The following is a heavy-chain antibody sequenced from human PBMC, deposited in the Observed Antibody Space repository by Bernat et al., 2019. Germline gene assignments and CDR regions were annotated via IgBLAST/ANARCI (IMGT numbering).Heavy chain of an antibody. CDR3: ARAPVWFGEWYFDL. V-gene: IGHV3-7*01. CDR2: IKSDGSEK. CDR1: GFMFSNSW. Sequence: EMQLEESGGDLVQSGGSLRLSCVGSGFMFSNSWLTWVRQAPGKGLEWVASIKSDGSEKFHVDPVKGRFTISRDNAKNSVYLQMNSLRAEDTAVYHCARAPVWFGEWYFDLWGRGTLVTVSS. J-gene: IGHJ2*01. D-gene: IGHD3-10*01.